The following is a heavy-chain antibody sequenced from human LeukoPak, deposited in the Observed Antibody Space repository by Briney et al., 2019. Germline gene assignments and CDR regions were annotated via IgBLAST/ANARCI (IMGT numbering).Heavy chain of an antibody. CDR1: GFTFSHYW. CDR2: IKGDGSNI. Sequence: PGGSLRLSCEASGFTFSHYWMHWVRQTPGEGLVWVSQIKGDGSNIKYADSVKGRFIISRDNAKNTLFLQMNSLRAEDTAVYYCVRDDPRAEAFDLWGQGTLVTVSS. J-gene: IGHJ3*01. CDR3: VRDDPRAEAFDL. V-gene: IGHV3-74*01.